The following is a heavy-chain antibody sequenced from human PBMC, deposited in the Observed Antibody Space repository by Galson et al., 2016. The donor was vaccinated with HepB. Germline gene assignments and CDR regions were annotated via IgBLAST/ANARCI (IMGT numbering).Heavy chain of an antibody. V-gene: IGHV3-23*01. CDR3: AKGPDFWSGYYHFDY. Sequence: SLRLSCAASGFTFSSYAMSWVRQAPGKGLEWVSTISDSGGSTYSADSVEGRFTISRDNSKNTLYLQMKSLRAEDTAIYYCAKGPDFWSGYYHFDYWGQGTLVTVSS. D-gene: IGHD3-3*01. CDR1: GFTFSSYA. J-gene: IGHJ4*02. CDR2: ISDSGGST.